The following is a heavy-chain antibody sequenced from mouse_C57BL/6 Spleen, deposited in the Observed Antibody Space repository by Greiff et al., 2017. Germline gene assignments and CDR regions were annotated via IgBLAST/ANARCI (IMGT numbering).Heavy chain of an antibody. CDR2: INPNNGGT. CDR1: GYTFTDYY. D-gene: IGHD2-4*01. CDR3: ARSWDYLFDY. J-gene: IGHJ2*01. V-gene: IGHV1-26*01. Sequence: EVQLQQSGPELVKPGASVKISCKASGYTFTDYYMNWVKQSHGKSLEWIGDINPNNGGTSYNQKFKGKATLTVDKSSSTAYMELRSLTSEDSAVYYCARSWDYLFDYWGQGTTLTVSS.